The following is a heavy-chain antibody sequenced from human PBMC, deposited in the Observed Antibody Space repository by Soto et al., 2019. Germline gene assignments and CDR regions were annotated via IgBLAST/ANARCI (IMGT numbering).Heavy chain of an antibody. CDR3: AKLVRDDVRRSDLDH. CDR2: FYYSGTT. CDR1: DDSITASYSN. Sequence: SETLSLTCTFSDDSITASYSNWAWIRQPPGKGLEWIGTFYYSGTTSQNPPLRSRITISGDTSRNQFSLNLRSVTAADSGVYYCAKLVRDDVRRSDLDHWGQGTLVTVSS. D-gene: IGHD3-10*02. J-gene: IGHJ4*02. V-gene: IGHV4-39*01.